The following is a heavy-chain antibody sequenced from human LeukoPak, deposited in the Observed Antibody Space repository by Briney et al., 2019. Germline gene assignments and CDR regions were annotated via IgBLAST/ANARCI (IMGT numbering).Heavy chain of an antibody. CDR3: ARGGQQLVTTHFDY. CDR1: GGTFSSYA. J-gene: IGHJ4*02. D-gene: IGHD6-13*01. Sequence: SVKVSCKASGGTFSSYAISWVRQAPGQGLEWMGGIIPIFGTANYAQKFQGRVTITTDESTSTAYMELSSLRSEDTAVYYCARGGQQLVTTHFDYWGQGTLVTVSS. CDR2: IIPIFGTA. V-gene: IGHV1-69*05.